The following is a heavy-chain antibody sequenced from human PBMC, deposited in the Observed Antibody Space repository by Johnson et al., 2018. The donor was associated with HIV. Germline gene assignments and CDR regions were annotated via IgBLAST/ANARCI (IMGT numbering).Heavy chain of an antibody. J-gene: IGHJ3*02. V-gene: IGHV3-11*04. CDR3: ARAPYNWNSGLFDALDM. D-gene: IGHD1-7*01. Sequence: QMLLVESGGGLVKPGGSLRLSCAASGFNFRDYYMNWIRQAPGKGLEWLSSIRSSGSDIFYADSVKGRFTIPRDKGKNSVFLPMNRLPAEETAVFYCARAPYNWNSGLFDALDMWVQGTMVTVSS. CDR2: IRSSGSDI. CDR1: GFNFRDYY.